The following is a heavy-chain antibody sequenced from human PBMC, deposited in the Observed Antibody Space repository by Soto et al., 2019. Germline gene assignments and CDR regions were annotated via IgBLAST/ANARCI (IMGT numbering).Heavy chain of an antibody. J-gene: IGHJ6*02. Sequence: HPWGSLRLSCAASGFTFSSYAMSWVRQAPGRGLEWVSAISGSVGSTYYADSVKGRFTISRDNAKNSLYLQMNSLRAEDTAVYYCARDLQLGASHYFGYYGMDVWGPGTAVTVSS. CDR3: ARDLQLGASHYFGYYGMDV. V-gene: IGHV3-23*01. D-gene: IGHD3-9*01. CDR1: GFTFSSYA. CDR2: ISGSVGST.